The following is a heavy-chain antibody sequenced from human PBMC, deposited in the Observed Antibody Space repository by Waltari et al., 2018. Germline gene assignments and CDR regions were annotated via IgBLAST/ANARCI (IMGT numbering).Heavy chain of an antibody. D-gene: IGHD6-13*01. J-gene: IGHJ2*01. Sequence: QVQLVQSGAEVKKPGSSVKVSCKASGGTFSSYAISWVRQAPGQGLEWMGGIIPILGIANYAQKFQGRVTIPADESTSTAYMELSSLRSEDTAVYYCARASEIAAAVHWYFDLWGRGTLVTVSS. CDR2: IIPILGIA. CDR1: GGTFSSYA. V-gene: IGHV1-69*04. CDR3: ARASEIAAAVHWYFDL.